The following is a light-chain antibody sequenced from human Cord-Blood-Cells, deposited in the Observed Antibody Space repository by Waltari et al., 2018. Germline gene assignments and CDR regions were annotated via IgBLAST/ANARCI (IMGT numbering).Light chain of an antibody. Sequence: QLVLTQSHSASASLGASAKLNCTLSSGHSSYAIAWHQQQQEKGPRNLMKLNSDGNHSKGDGIPDRFSGSSSGAERYLTISSLQSEDEADYYCQTWGTYVVFGGGTKLTVL. V-gene: IGLV4-69*01. CDR1: SGHSSYA. CDR3: QTWGTYVV. J-gene: IGLJ2*01. CDR2: LNSDGNH.